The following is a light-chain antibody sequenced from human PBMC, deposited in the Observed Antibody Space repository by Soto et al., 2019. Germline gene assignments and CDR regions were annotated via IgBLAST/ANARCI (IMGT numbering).Light chain of an antibody. CDR3: QQYGSSPWT. V-gene: IGKV3-20*01. Sequence: EIVLTQSPGTLSLSPGERATLSCRASQSVSSSYLAWYQHKPGQAPRLLIHSASFRATGIPARFRGSGSGTEFTLTISRLEPEDFAVYYCQQYGSSPWTFGQGTKVDI. J-gene: IGKJ1*01. CDR1: QSVSSSY. CDR2: SAS.